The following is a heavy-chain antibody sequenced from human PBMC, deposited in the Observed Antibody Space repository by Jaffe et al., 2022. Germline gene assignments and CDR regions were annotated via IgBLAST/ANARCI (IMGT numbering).Heavy chain of an antibody. Sequence: EVQLVESGGGLVQPGRSLRLSCTASGFTFGDYAMSWVRQAPGKGLEWVGFIRSKAYGGTTEYAASVKGRFTISRDDSKSIAYLQMNSLKTEDTAVYYCTRDDYSNYPVDYYYYYMDVWGKGTTVTVSS. CDR1: GFTFGDYA. J-gene: IGHJ6*03. V-gene: IGHV3-49*04. CDR2: IRSKAYGGTT. CDR3: TRDDYSNYPVDYYYYYMDV. D-gene: IGHD4-4*01.